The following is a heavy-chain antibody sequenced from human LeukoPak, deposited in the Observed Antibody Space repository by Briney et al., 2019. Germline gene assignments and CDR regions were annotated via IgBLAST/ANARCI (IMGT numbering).Heavy chain of an antibody. CDR2: IYYSGST. D-gene: IGHD2-2*01. CDR3: AGYCSRTSCYPLYCFVF. CDR1: GGSISSGDYY. V-gene: IGHV4-30-4*08. J-gene: IGHJ4*02. Sequence: PSETLSLTCTVSGGSISSGDYYWSWIRQPPVNGLDWFGYIYYSGSTYYNPSLQRRVTISVGTSKNQFSLKLSSVTAADTAVFCCAGYCSRTSCYPLYCFVFWRQRTLLSVPS.